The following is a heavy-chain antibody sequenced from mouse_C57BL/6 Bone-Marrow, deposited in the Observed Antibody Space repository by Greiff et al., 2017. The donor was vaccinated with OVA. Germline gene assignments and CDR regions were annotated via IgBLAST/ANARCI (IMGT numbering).Heavy chain of an antibody. CDR2: IYPGSGST. CDR1: GYTFTSYW. CDR3: ARSPWDAYFDV. Sequence: QVQLQQQPGAELVKPGASVKMSCKASGYTFTSYWITWVKQRPGQGLEWIGDIYPGSGSTNYNEKFKSKATLTVDTSSSTAYMQLSSLTSEDSAVYYCARSPWDAYFDVWGTGTTVTVSS. D-gene: IGHD4-1*01. J-gene: IGHJ1*03. V-gene: IGHV1-55*01.